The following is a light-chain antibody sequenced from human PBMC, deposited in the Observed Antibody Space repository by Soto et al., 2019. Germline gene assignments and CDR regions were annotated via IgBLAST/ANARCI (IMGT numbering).Light chain of an antibody. CDR1: QIISTY. CDR2: GAS. Sequence: DIQMTQSPSSLSASVGARVTLTCRASQIISTYLHWYQHKPGKAPKLLISGASSLQSGVTSRFSGSGSGTEFTLTISSLQREDFATYYCQQSFSTPWTFGPGTKVEIK. V-gene: IGKV1-39*01. CDR3: QQSFSTPWT. J-gene: IGKJ1*01.